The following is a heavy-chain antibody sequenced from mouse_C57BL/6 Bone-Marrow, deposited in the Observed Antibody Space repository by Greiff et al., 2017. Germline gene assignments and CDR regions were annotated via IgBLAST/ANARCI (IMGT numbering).Heavy chain of an antibody. CDR1: GFNIKDYY. Sequence: VQLKESGAELVKPGASVKLSCTASGFNIKDYYMHWVKQRTEHGLEWIGRIDPEDGETKYAPKFQGKATITADTSSNTAYLQLSSLTSEDTAVYYCASPCDYGACFAYWGQGTLVTVSA. CDR3: ASPCDYGACFAY. V-gene: IGHV14-2*01. CDR2: IDPEDGET. D-gene: IGHD2-4*01. J-gene: IGHJ3*01.